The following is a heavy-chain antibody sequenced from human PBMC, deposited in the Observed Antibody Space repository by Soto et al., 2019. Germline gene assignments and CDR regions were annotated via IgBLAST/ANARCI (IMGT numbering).Heavy chain of an antibody. D-gene: IGHD3-3*01. Sequence: SVKVSCKASGFTFTSSAVQWVRQARGQRLEWIGWIVVGSGNTNYAQKFQERVTITRDMSTSTAYMELSSLRSEDTAVYYCAANRVYDFWSGYYNFDYWGQGTLVTVSS. CDR3: AANRVYDFWSGYYNFDY. CDR1: GFTFTSSA. CDR2: IVVGSGNT. J-gene: IGHJ4*02. V-gene: IGHV1-58*01.